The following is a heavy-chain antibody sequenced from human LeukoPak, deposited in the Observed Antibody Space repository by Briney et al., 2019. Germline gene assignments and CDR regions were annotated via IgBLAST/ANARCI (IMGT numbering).Heavy chain of an antibody. CDR1: GGSFSNYY. V-gene: IGHV4-34*01. D-gene: IGHD1-7*01. Sequence: SETLSLTCAVYGGSFSNYYWSWIRLPPGKGLEWIGEINDSGRINYNPSLMSRVTVSVDTSKNQFSLRLTSVTATDTAVYYCARRWNYGRNYYIDAWGNGATVSVSS. CDR2: INDSGRI. CDR3: ARRWNYGRNYYIDA. J-gene: IGHJ6*03.